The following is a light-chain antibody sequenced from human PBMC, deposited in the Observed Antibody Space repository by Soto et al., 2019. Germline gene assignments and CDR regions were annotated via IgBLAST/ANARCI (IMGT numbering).Light chain of an antibody. Sequence: EIVLTQSPGTLALSPGEGATLSCRASQSVSKYLAWYLQKPGQAPRLLIYGASSRATGIPDSFSGSGSGTDFTLTISRLEPEDFAVYYCKQYGGSPQTFGQGTKVDIK. CDR3: KQYGGSPQT. V-gene: IGKV3-20*01. J-gene: IGKJ1*01. CDR2: GAS. CDR1: QSVSKY.